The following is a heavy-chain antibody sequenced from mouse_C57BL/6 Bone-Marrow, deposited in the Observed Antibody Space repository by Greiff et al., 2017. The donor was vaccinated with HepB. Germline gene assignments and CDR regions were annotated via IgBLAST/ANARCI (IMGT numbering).Heavy chain of an antibody. D-gene: IGHD1-1*01. V-gene: IGHV5-9*01. J-gene: IGHJ3*01. CDR2: ISGGGGNT. CDR1: GFTFSSYT. Sequence: EVQRVESGGGLVKPGGSLKLSCAASGFTFSSYTMSWVRQTPEKRLEWVATISGGGGNTYYPVSVKGRFTISRDNAKNTLYLQMSSLRSEDTALYYCARLYSFAYWGQGTLVTVSA. CDR3: ARLYSFAY.